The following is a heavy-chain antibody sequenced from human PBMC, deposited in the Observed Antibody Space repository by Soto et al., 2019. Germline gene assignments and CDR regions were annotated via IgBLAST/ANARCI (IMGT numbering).Heavy chain of an antibody. CDR1: GFTFSSYG. CDR2: ISYDGSNK. D-gene: IGHD2-15*01. J-gene: IGHJ6*03. Sequence: QVQLVESGGGVVQPGRSLRLSCAASGFTFSSYGMHWVRQAPGKGLEWVAVISYDGSNKYYADSVKGRFTISRDNSKNTLYQQMNSLRAEDTAVYYCAKDRWYCSGGSCYPDYYMDVWGKGTTVTVSS. CDR3: AKDRWYCSGGSCYPDYYMDV. V-gene: IGHV3-30*18.